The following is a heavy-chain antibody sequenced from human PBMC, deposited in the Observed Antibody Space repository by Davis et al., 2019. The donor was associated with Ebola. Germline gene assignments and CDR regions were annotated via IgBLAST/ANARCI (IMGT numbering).Heavy chain of an antibody. CDR3: VRDDEARPNACDL. V-gene: IGHV3-74*01. J-gene: IGHJ3*01. Sequence: PGGSLRLSCVASEFTFRSYWFHWVRQAPGKGLEWVSRIDTDGSTTNYADSVRGRFTISRDNSKDTLYLQVDSLRAEDTAVYYCVRDDEARPNACDLWGQGTVVTVSS. CDR1: EFTFRSYW. CDR2: IDTDGSTT.